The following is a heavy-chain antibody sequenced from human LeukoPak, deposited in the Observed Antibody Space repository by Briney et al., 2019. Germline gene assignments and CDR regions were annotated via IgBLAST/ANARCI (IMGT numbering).Heavy chain of an antibody. CDR3: ARHRYYYRSGSYYGAPYYMDV. CDR2: IYTSGST. Sequence: SETLSLTCTVSGGSISSYYWSWIRQPAGKGLEWIGRIYTSGSTYYNPSLKSRVTISVDTSKNHFSLKLSSVTAADTAVYYCARHRYYYRSGSYYGAPYYMDVWGKGTTVTISS. D-gene: IGHD3-10*01. J-gene: IGHJ6*03. V-gene: IGHV4-4*07. CDR1: GGSISSYY.